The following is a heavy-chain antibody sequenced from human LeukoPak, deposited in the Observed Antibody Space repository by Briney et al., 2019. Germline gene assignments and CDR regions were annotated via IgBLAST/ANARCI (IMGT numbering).Heavy chain of an antibody. Sequence: ASVKVSCKASGYTFTDYYVHWVRQAPGQGLEWMGRVNPNSGGTNYAQKFQGWVIMTRDTSISTAYMELSRLRSDDTAVYYCATSGTTESAFDIWGQGTLVTVSS. CDR1: GYTFTDYY. V-gene: IGHV1-2*04. J-gene: IGHJ3*02. CDR3: ATSGTTESAFDI. CDR2: VNPNSGGT. D-gene: IGHD1-7*01.